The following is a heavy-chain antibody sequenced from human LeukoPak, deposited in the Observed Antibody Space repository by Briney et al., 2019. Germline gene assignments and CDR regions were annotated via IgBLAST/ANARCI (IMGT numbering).Heavy chain of an antibody. J-gene: IGHJ4*02. CDR3: AKDARGYHRPIDH. CDR2: IGGGGTNT. D-gene: IGHD3-22*01. V-gene: IGHV3-23*01. Sequence: GGSLRLSCAASGFTFTDFAMNWVRQAPGKGLEWVSGIGGGGTNTDYADSVKGRFTISRDNSKHTLTLQMSSLRADDTAVYFCAKDARGYHRPIDHWGQGILVTVSS. CDR1: GFTFTDFA.